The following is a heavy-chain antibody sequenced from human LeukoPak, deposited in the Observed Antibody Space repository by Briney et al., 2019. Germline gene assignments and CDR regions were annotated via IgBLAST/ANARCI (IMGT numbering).Heavy chain of an antibody. CDR2: IYYSGST. CDR1: GGSISSYS. J-gene: IGHJ3*02. CDR3: ARLFCSGGSCLGFDI. Sequence: SETLSLTCTVSGGSISSYSWSWIRQTPGKGLEWIGYIYYSGSTNYNPSLKSRVTISVDTSKNQFSLNLSSVTAADTAIYYCARLFCSGGSCLGFDIWGQGTVVTVSS. D-gene: IGHD2-15*01. V-gene: IGHV4-59*12.